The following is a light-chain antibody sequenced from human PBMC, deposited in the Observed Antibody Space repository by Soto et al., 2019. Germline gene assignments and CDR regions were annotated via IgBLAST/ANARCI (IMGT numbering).Light chain of an antibody. Sequence: ENVMAQYPDSLAVCLGEGGTINCKSSQSLLYRSNNKNYLAWYQQKPGQPPKLFIYWASTRESGVPDRFSGSGSGTDFTLTISSLQAEDVAVYYCQQYYSTPWTFGQGTKVDIK. CDR3: QQYYSTPWT. J-gene: IGKJ1*01. CDR2: WAS. CDR1: QSLLYRSNNKNY. V-gene: IGKV4-1*01.